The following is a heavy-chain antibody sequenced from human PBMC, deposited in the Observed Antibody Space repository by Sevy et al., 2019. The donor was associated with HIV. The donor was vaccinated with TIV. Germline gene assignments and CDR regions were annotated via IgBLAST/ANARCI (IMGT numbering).Heavy chain of an antibody. CDR2: IKQDGSEK. D-gene: IGHD3-10*01. CDR3: ARDGPTMVRGVTLDYFDY. V-gene: IGHV3-7*01. J-gene: IGHJ4*02. CDR1: GFTFSSYW. Sequence: GGSLRLSCAASGFTFSSYWMSWVRQAPGKGLEWVANIKQDGSEKYYVDSVKGRFTISRDNAKNSLYLQMNSLRAEDTAVYYCARDGPTMVRGVTLDYFDYWGQGTLVTVSS.